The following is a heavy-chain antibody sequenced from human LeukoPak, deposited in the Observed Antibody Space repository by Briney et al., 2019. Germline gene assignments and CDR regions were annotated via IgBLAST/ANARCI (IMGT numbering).Heavy chain of an antibody. CDR1: GFTFSSFA. CDR2: TDNSGSTI. CDR3: ARNDDMDV. J-gene: IGHJ6*02. Sequence: GGSLRLSCAASGFTFSSFAMNWVRQAPGRGLECISYTDNSGSTIYYAASVGGRFAMTRDNAKNSLYLQMDSLRAEDTAIYYCARNDDMDVWGQGTTVTVSS. V-gene: IGHV3-48*03.